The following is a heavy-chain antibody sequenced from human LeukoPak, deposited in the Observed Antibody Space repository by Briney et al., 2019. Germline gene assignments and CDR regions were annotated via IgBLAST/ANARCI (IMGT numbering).Heavy chain of an antibody. CDR1: VGSIGSSYS. D-gene: IGHD3-22*01. Sequence: SETLSLTCAVFVGSIGSSYSWTWVRQPPGKGLDWIGAIYYSGTTNSNPSLMSPVTLSVDKSQNQFSMKMHSASSANSRIYICSRGDYDTNGYYSDYFDSWSEGTLLTVSS. CDR2: IYYSGTT. CDR3: SRGDYDTNGYYSDYFDS. V-gene: IGHV4-4*02. J-gene: IGHJ4*02.